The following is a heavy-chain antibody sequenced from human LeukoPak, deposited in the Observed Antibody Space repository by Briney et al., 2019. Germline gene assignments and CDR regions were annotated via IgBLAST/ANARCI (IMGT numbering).Heavy chain of an antibody. D-gene: IGHD6-13*01. CDR3: ARGPYSSSWYRNWFDP. V-gene: IGHV1-69*13. CDR1: GGTFSSYA. CDR2: IIPIFGTA. J-gene: IGHJ5*02. Sequence: SVKVSCKASGGTFSSYAISWVRQAPGQGLEWMGGIIPIFGTANYAQKFQGRVTITADESTSTAYMELSSLRSEDTAVYYCARGPYSSSWYRNWFDPWGQETLVTVSS.